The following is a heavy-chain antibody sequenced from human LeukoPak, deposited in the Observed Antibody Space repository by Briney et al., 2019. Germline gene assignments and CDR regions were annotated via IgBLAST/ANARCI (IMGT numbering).Heavy chain of an antibody. CDR3: ARGPTRYCSGGSCYGEYYFDY. CDR2: MNPNSGNT. CDR1: GYTFTSYD. J-gene: IGHJ4*02. Sequence: GASVKVSCKASGYTFTSYDINWVRQASGQGLEWMGWMNPNSGNTGYAQKFQGRVTMTRNTSISTAYMELSSLRCEDTAVYYCARGPTRYCSGGSCYGEYYFDYWGQGTLVTVSS. V-gene: IGHV1-8*01. D-gene: IGHD2-15*01.